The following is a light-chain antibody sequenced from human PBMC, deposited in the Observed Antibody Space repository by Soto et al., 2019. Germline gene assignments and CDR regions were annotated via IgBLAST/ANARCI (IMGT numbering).Light chain of an antibody. CDR1: QSVSSSY. CDR3: QQYVCSPGT. V-gene: IGKV3-20*01. CDR2: GAS. Sequence: EIVLTQSPGTLSLSPGERATLSCRASQSVSSSYLAWYQQKPGQAPRLLIYGASSRPTGIPDMFSGSGSGTDFTLTISILEPEDIEVYYCQQYVCSPGTFGQGTKLEIK. J-gene: IGKJ2*01.